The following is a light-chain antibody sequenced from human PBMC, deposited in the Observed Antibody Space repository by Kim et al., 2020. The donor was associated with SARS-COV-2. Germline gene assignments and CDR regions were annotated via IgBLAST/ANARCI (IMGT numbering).Light chain of an antibody. CDR1: NIGGKN. CDR3: QGWHSSSGDRTV. J-gene: IGLJ2*01. CDR2: SDH. Sequence: SYELTQPPSVSVAPGQTAKITCGGINIGGKNVHWYQQRPGLAPVMVIHSDHDRPSRIPERFSGPNSGNTAPLTISRVVAGDEADYFCQGWHSSSGDRTVF. V-gene: IGLV3-21*04.